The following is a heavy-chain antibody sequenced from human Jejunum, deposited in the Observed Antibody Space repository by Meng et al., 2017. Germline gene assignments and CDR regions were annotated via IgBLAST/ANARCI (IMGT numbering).Heavy chain of an antibody. CDR1: GFTFSSYE. Sequence: GESLKISCAASGFTFSSYEMNWVRQAPGKGLEWISYIGSIATTTYYAVPVKGRFTISRDNAKNSLYLQMNILRADDTAVYYCARDVGPHSSSAYDYWGQGNRVNGAS. CDR3: ARDVGPHSSSAYDY. J-gene: IGHJ4*02. CDR2: IGSIATTT. V-gene: IGHV3-48*03. D-gene: IGHD6-6*01.